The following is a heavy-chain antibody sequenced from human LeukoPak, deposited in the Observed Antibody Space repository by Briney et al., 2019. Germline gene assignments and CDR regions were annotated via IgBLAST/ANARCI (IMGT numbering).Heavy chain of an antibody. CDR1: GGSISSYY. D-gene: IGHD7-27*01. Sequence: SETLSLTCTVSGGSISSYYWSWIRQPLGKGLEWIGYIYYSGSTNYNPSLKSRVTISVDTSKNQFSLKLSSVTAADTAVYYCAKDPYTTGDDYWGQGTLVTVSS. CDR3: AKDPYTTGDDY. V-gene: IGHV4-59*01. CDR2: IYYSGST. J-gene: IGHJ4*02.